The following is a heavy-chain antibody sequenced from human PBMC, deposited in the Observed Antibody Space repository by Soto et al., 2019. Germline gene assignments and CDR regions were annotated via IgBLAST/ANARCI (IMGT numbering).Heavy chain of an antibody. CDR2: INPSIGSS. J-gene: IGHJ6*02. D-gene: IGHD6-6*01. Sequence: GASVKVSCKASGYTFTNYYMQWMRQAPGQGLEWMGIINPSIGSSSYAQKFQGRVTMARDTSTSTVYMELRSLKSEDTAVYYCVRDPYSSSSYYGMDVWRQGTTVTVSS. CDR3: VRDPYSSSSYYGMDV. CDR1: GYTFTNYY. V-gene: IGHV1-46*01.